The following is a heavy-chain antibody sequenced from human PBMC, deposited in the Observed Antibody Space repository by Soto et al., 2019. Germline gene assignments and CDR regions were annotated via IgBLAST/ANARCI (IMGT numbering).Heavy chain of an antibody. CDR1: GGSFSGYY. J-gene: IGHJ3*02. Sequence: SETLSLTCAVYGGSFSGYYWNWIRQPPGKGLEWIGDTNHSGSTNYNPSLKSRVTISVDTSKNQFSLKLSSVTAADTAVYYCARGREQWLVDAFDTWGQGTMVTVSS. D-gene: IGHD6-19*01. V-gene: IGHV4-34*01. CDR2: TNHSGST. CDR3: ARGREQWLVDAFDT.